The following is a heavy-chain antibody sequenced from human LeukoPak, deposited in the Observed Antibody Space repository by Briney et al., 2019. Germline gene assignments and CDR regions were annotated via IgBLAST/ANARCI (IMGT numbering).Heavy chain of an antibody. J-gene: IGHJ4*02. CDR2: IYYSGST. V-gene: IGHV4-31*03. Sequence: PSETLSLTCTVSGGSISSGGYYWSWIRQHPGKGLEWIGYIYYSGSTYYNPSLKSRVTISVDTSKNQFSLKLSSVTAADTAVYYCARGKYGSSPNDYWGQGTLVTVSS. D-gene: IGHD6-6*01. CDR1: GGSISSGGYY. CDR3: ARGKYGSSPNDY.